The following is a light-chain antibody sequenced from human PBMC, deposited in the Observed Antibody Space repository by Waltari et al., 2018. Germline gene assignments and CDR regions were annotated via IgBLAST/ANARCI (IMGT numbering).Light chain of an antibody. CDR3: QQYDNLPST. Sequence: DIQMTQSPSSLSASVVDRVTITCQASQDIRNYLHWYQQKPGKAPKLLIYDASNLETGVPSRFSGSGSGTDFTFTISSLQPEDIATYYCQQYDNLPSTFGQGTRLEIK. CDR1: QDIRNY. J-gene: IGKJ5*01. V-gene: IGKV1-33*01. CDR2: DAS.